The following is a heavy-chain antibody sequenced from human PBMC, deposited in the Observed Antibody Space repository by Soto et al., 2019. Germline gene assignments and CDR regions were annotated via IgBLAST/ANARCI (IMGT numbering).Heavy chain of an antibody. CDR3: AKSMGGTANGMDV. CDR1: GFNFDDYG. CDR2: ISYYSGSI. V-gene: IGHV3-9*01. D-gene: IGHD2-15*01. J-gene: IGHJ6*02. Sequence: GGSLKLSCAASGFNFDDYGMHWVRQAPGKGLEWVSGISYYSGSIGYADSVKGRFTISRDNAKNSLYLQMNSLRAEDTALYYCAKSMGGTANGMDVWGQGTTVTVSS.